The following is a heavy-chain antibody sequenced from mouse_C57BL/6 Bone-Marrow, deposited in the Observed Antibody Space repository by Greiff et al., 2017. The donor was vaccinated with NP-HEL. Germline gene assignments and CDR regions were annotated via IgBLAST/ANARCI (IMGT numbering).Heavy chain of an antibody. D-gene: IGHD1-1*01. J-gene: IGHJ1*03. CDR2: INYDGSST. Sequence: EVNVVESEGGLVQPGSSMKLSCTASGFTFSDYYMAWVRQVPEKGLEWVANINYDGSSTYYLDSLKSRFIISRDNAKNILYLQMSSLKSEDTATYYCARDRRLYGSTARYFDVWGTGTTVTVSS. CDR1: GFTFSDYY. CDR3: ARDRRLYGSTARYFDV. V-gene: IGHV5-16*01.